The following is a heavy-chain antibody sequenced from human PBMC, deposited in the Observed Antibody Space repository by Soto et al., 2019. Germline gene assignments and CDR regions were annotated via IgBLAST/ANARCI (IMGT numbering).Heavy chain of an antibody. CDR2: ISYDGSNK. V-gene: IGHV3-30*18. D-gene: IGHD3-3*01. CDR1: GFTFSSYG. Sequence: GGSLRLSCAASGFTFSSYGMHWVRQAPGKGLEWVAVISYDGSNKYYADSVKGRFTISRDNSKNTLYLQMNSLRAEDTAVYYCAKDVKLRFLELSHEPGDYYYYGMDVWGQGTTVTVSS. J-gene: IGHJ6*02. CDR3: AKDVKLRFLELSHEPGDYYYYGMDV.